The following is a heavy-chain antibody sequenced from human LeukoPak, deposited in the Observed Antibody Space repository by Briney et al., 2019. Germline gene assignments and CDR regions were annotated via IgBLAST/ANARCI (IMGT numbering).Heavy chain of an antibody. CDR3: AKYPNGWYTSFDY. D-gene: IGHD6-19*01. CDR2: ISGSGGST. Sequence: PGGSLRLSCAASGFTFSSYGMHWVRQAPGKGLEWVSAISGSGGSTYYADSVKGRFTISRDNSKNTLYLQMNSLRAEDTAVYYCAKYPNGWYTSFDYWGQGTLVTVSS. J-gene: IGHJ4*02. CDR1: GFTFSSYG. V-gene: IGHV3-23*01.